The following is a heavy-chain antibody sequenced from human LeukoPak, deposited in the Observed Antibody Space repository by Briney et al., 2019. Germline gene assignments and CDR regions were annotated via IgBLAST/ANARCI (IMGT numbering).Heavy chain of an antibody. CDR3: ARDHGDSSGYTPSAYYYYGMDV. CDR1: GGTFSSYA. V-gene: IGHV1-69*13. Sequence: GASVNVSCKASGGTFSSYAISWVRQAPGQGLEWMGGIIPIFGTANYAQKFQGRVTITADESTSTAYMELSSLRSEDTAVYYCARDHGDSSGYTPSAYYYYGMDVWGQGTTVTVSS. J-gene: IGHJ6*02. D-gene: IGHD3-22*01. CDR2: IIPIFGTA.